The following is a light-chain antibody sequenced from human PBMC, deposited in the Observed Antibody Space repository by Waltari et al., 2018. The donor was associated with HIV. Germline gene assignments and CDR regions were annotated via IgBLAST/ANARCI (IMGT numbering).Light chain of an antibody. J-gene: IGKJ3*01. CDR1: QDISNY. CDR2: DAS. Sequence: DIQMTQSPSSLSASVGDRVTITCQASQDISNYLNWYQQKPGKAPKLLIYDASSFETGVPSRFSGSGSGTDFTFTITSLQPEDIATYYCQQYNNLRVFTFGPGTKVDIK. V-gene: IGKV1-33*01. CDR3: QQYNNLRVFT.